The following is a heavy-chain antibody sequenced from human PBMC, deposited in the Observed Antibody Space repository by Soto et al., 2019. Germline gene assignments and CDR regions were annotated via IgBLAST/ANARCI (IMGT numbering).Heavy chain of an antibody. CDR3: ARDMYPSGVVFCAFDI. Sequence: XGSLRLSCAASGFTFSSYWMSWVRQAPGKGLEWVANIKQDGSEKYYVDSVKGRFTISRDNAKNSLYLQMNSLRAEDTAVYYCARDMYPSGVVFCAFDIWGQGTMVTVSS. CDR2: IKQDGSEK. J-gene: IGHJ3*02. CDR1: GFTFSSYW. V-gene: IGHV3-7*03. D-gene: IGHD3-3*01.